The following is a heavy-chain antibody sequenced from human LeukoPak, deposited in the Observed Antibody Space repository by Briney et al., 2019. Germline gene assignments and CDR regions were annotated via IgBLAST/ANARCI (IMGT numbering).Heavy chain of an antibody. Sequence: SETLSLTCTVSGGSISSSRYYWGWIRQPPGKGLEWIGSISYSGSTHYNPSLKSRVTVSVDTSKDQFSLKMNSVTAADTAVYYCARGGAGTTLYYYYYMDVWGKGTTVTVSS. CDR1: GGSISSSRYY. V-gene: IGHV4-39*07. CDR3: ARGGAGTTLYYYYYMDV. D-gene: IGHD1-1*01. J-gene: IGHJ6*03. CDR2: ISYSGST.